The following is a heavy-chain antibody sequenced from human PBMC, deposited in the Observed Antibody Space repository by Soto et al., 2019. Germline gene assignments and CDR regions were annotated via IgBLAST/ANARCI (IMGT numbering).Heavy chain of an antibody. Sequence: SETLSLTCAVYGGSFSGYYWSWIRQPPGKGLEWIGEINHSGSTNYNPSLKSRVTISVDTSKNQFSLKLSSVTAADTAVYYCARFQLVVVAATSWFDPWGQGTLVTVSS. CDR3: ARFQLVVVAATSWFDP. J-gene: IGHJ5*02. D-gene: IGHD2-15*01. CDR1: GGSFSGYY. CDR2: INHSGST. V-gene: IGHV4-34*01.